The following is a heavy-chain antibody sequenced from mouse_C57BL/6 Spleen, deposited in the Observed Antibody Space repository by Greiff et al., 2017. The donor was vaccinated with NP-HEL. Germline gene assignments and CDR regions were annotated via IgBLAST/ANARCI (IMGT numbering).Heavy chain of an antibody. CDR3: ARDRGYGSSGAMDY. Sequence: EVKLVESEGGLVQPGSSMKLSCTASGFTFSDYYMAWVRQVPEKGLEWVANINYDGSSTYYLDSLKSRFIISRDNAKNILYLQMSSLKSEDTATYYCARDRGYGSSGAMDYWGQGTSVTVSS. CDR1: GFTFSDYY. D-gene: IGHD1-1*01. V-gene: IGHV5-16*01. CDR2: INYDGSST. J-gene: IGHJ4*01.